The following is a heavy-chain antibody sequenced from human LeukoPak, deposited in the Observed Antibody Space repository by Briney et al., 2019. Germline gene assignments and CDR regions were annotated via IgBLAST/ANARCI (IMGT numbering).Heavy chain of an antibody. V-gene: IGHV4-34*01. Sequence: SETLSLTCAVYGGSFSGYYWSWIRQPPGKGLEWIGEINHSGSTNYNPSLKSRVTISVDTSKNQFSLKLSSVTAADTAVYYCARGGGHHSRGARPYYYDSSGYSYTFDYWGQGTLVTVSS. J-gene: IGHJ4*02. CDR1: GGSFSGYY. CDR2: INHSGST. CDR3: ARGGGHHSRGARPYYYDSSGYSYTFDY. D-gene: IGHD3-22*01.